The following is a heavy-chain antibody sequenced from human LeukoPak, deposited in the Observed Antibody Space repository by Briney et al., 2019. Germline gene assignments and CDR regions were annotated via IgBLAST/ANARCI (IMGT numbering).Heavy chain of an antibody. CDR2: INTNTGNP. Sequence: GASVRVSCKASGYTFTSYAMNWVRQAPGQGLEWMGWINTNTGNPTYAQGFTGRFVFSLDTSVSTAYLQISSLKAEDTAVYYCAGPSSYLNIDEVIDAFDIWGQGTMVTVSS. J-gene: IGHJ3*02. CDR3: AGPSSYLNIDEVIDAFDI. CDR1: GYTFTSYA. D-gene: IGHD2/OR15-2a*01. V-gene: IGHV7-4-1*02.